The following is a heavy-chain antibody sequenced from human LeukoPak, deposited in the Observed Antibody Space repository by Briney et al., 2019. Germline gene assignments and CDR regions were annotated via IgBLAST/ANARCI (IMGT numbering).Heavy chain of an antibody. CDR1: GASINTTNFY. CDR3: ARQGSMTRGGYWLDP. CDR2: IHYTGRT. D-gene: IGHD3-10*01. V-gene: IGHV4-39*01. Sequence: SETLSLTCTVSGASINTTNFYWAWIRQPPGKGLESIGNIHYTGRTYSNASLNSRVTISVDTSKNQFSLKLTSVSAADTAVYYCARQGSMTRGGYWLDPWGRGTQVIVSS. J-gene: IGHJ5*02.